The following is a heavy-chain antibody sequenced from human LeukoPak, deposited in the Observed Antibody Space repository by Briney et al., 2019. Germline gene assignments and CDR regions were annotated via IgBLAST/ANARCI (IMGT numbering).Heavy chain of an antibody. Sequence: PGGSLRLSCAASGFTFSSYWMHWVRQPPGKGLVWVSRINSDGSTTHYADSVKGRFTISRDNSKNTLYLQMNSLRAEDTAVYYCQRETDAFHIWGQGTMVTVSS. V-gene: IGHV3-74*01. J-gene: IGHJ3*02. CDR1: GFTFSSYW. CDR2: INSDGSTT. CDR3: QRETDAFHI. D-gene: IGHD1-26*01.